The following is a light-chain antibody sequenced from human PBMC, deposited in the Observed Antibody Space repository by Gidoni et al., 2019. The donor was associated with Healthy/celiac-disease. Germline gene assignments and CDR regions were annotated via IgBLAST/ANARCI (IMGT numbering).Light chain of an antibody. V-gene: IGLV3-21*03. J-gene: IGLJ1*01. CDR2: DDS. Sequence: SHVLTQPPSVSVAPGKTARITCGGNNIGSKSVHWYQQKPGQAPVLVVYDDSDRPAGIPERFSGSNSGNTATLTISRVEAGDEADYYCQVWDSSSDHPYVFGTGTKVTVL. CDR3: QVWDSSSDHPYV. CDR1: NIGSKS.